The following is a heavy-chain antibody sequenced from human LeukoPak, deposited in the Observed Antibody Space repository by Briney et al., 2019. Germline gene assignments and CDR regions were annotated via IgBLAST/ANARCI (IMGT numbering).Heavy chain of an antibody. Sequence: ASVKVSCKASGYTFTGYYMHWVGQAPGQGLEWMGWINPNSGGTNYAQKFQGRVTMTRDTSISTAHMELSRLRSDDTAVYYCASALGGGTRAPTYWGQGTLVTVSS. V-gene: IGHV1-2*02. CDR2: INPNSGGT. CDR1: GYTFTGYY. CDR3: ASALGGGTRAPTY. D-gene: IGHD3-10*01. J-gene: IGHJ4*02.